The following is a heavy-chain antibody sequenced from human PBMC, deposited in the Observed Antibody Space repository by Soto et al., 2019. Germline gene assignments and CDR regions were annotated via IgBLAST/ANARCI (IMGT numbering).Heavy chain of an antibody. D-gene: IGHD3-3*01. CDR3: ARGRDFWSGYYKGEYYYGMDV. J-gene: IGHJ6*02. CDR1: GFTFSSYA. CDR2: ISGSGGST. V-gene: IGHV3-23*01. Sequence: GGSLRLSCAASGFTFSSYAMSWVRQAPGKGLEWVSAISGSGGSTYYADSVKGRFTISRDNSKNTLYLQMNSLRAEDTAVYYCARGRDFWSGYYKGEYYYGMDVWGQGTTVTVSS.